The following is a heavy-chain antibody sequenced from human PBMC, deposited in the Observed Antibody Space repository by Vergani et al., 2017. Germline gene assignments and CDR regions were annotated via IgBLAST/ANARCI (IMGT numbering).Heavy chain of an antibody. J-gene: IGHJ1*01. CDR3: AREEVTPSEYFQH. CDR2: IYTSGST. D-gene: IGHD4-23*01. CDR1: GGSISSGSYY. V-gene: IGHV4-61*02. Sequence: QVQLQESGPGLVKPSQTLSLTCTVSGGSISSGSYYWSWIRQPAGKGLEWIGRIYTSGSTNYNPSLKSRVTISVDTSKNQFSLKLSSVTAADTAVYYCAREEVTPSEYFQHWGQGTLVTVSS.